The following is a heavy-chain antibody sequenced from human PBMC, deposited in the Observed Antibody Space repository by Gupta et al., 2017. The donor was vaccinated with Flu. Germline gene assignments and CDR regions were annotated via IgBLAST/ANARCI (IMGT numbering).Heavy chain of an antibody. CDR2: IGSGGNT. V-gene: IGHV3-48*02. CDR1: GFTFSDSH. Sequence: EVQLVESGGGLVQPGGSLRLTCVISGFTFSDSHMNWIRQAPGKGLEWISYIGSGGNTDYADSVRGRFTISRDNARDSLFLQMNSLRDEDTALYYCARDRNWAFILWGQRALVTVSS. D-gene: IGHD3-16*01. CDR3: ARDRNWAFIL. J-gene: IGHJ4*02.